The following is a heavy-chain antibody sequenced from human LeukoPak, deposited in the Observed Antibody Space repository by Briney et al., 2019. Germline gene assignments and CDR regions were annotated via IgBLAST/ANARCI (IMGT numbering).Heavy chain of an antibody. CDR2: INPSGGST. Sequence: ASVKVSCKASGYTFTGYYMHWVRQAPGQGLEWMGIINPSGGSTSYAQKFQGRVTMTRDTSTSTVYMELSSLRSEDTAVYYCARDNADGNDAARNWFDPWGQGTLVTVSS. CDR1: GYTFTGYY. J-gene: IGHJ5*02. CDR3: ARDNADGNDAARNWFDP. D-gene: IGHD3-16*01. V-gene: IGHV1-46*01.